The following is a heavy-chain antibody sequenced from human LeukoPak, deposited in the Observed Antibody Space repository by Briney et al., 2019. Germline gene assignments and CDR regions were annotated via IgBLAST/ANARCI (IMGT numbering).Heavy chain of an antibody. Sequence: SETLSLTCTVSSGSINNTSHYWDWIRQPPGRGLEWIGSIYYSGSSYYNPSLKSRVTISVDTSKSQFSLELSSVTAADTAVYYCARRQSVYNWFDPWGQGTLVTVSS. CDR3: ARRQSVYNWFDP. CDR1: SGSINNTSHY. J-gene: IGHJ5*02. V-gene: IGHV4-39*01. CDR2: IYYSGSS. D-gene: IGHD2-8*01.